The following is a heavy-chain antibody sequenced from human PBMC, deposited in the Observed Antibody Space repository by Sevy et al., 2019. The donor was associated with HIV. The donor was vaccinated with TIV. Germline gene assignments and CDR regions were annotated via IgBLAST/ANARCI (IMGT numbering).Heavy chain of an antibody. CDR2: IYPEDSET. J-gene: IGHJ4*02. Sequence: AKSLKISCQGSGYSFTSHWIGWVRHMAGKGLQLMGIIYPEDSETRHSPSFQGQVTCSADKSISTAYLQWSSLKASDTAMYYCATTRSGYFDSSGYYIYWGQGTLVSVSS. CDR1: GYSFTSHW. CDR3: ATTRSGYFDSSGYYIY. V-gene: IGHV5-51*01. D-gene: IGHD3-22*01.